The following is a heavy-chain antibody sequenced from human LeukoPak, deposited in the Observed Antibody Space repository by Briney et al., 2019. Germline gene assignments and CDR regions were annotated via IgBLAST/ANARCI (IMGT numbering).Heavy chain of an antibody. CDR2: IYYSGST. CDR1: GGSISSYY. Sequence: SETLSLTCTVSGGSISSYYWSWIRQPPGKGLEWIGYIYYSGSTNYNPSLKSRVTISVYTSKNQFSLKLSSVTAADTAVYYCARLGDAFDIWGQGTMVTVSS. CDR3: ARLGDAFDI. J-gene: IGHJ3*02. V-gene: IGHV4-59*08.